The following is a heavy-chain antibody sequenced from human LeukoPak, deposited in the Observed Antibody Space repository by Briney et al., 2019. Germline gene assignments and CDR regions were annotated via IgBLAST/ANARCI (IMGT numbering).Heavy chain of an antibody. CDR3: ARDSSSAQLDY. CDR1: GFTFSSYA. D-gene: IGHD6-13*01. CDR2: IWYDGSNK. J-gene: IGHJ4*02. V-gene: IGHV3-33*08. Sequence: PGGSLRLSCAASGFTFSSYAMHWVRQAPGKGLEWVAVIWYDGSNKYYADSVKGRFTISRDNSKNTLYLQMNSLRAEDTAVYYCARDSSSAQLDYWGQGTLVTVSS.